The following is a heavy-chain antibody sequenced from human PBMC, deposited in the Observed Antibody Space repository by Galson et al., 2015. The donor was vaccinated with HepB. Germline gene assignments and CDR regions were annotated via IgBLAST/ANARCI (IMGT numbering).Heavy chain of an antibody. D-gene: IGHD5-18*01. Sequence: SLRLSCAASGFTFSRYWMHWVRQAPGKGLVCVSRINSEGSGTTCADCVKGRFTIARANAKNTLYLQMNSLRVEDTAVYYCARYSYGHSDYWGQGTLVTVSS. V-gene: IGHV3-74*01. CDR2: INSEGSGT. CDR3: ARYSYGHSDY. CDR1: GFTFSRYW. J-gene: IGHJ4*02.